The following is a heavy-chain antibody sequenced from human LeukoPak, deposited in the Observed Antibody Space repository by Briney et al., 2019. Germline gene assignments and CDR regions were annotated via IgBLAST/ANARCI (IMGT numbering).Heavy chain of an antibody. J-gene: IGHJ4*02. Sequence: GGSLRLSCAASGFTFSRYWMHWVRQAPGKGLMWVSRISPDGSTTLYADSVKGRFTISRDNAKNTLYLQMNSLRAEDTAVYYCARAIIVGARYFDYWGQGTLVTVSS. D-gene: IGHD1-26*01. CDR3: ARAIIVGARYFDY. V-gene: IGHV3-74*03. CDR1: GFTFSRYW. CDR2: ISPDGSTT.